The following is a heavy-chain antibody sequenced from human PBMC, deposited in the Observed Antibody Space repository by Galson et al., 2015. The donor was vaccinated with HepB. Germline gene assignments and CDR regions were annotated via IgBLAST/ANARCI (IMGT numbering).Heavy chain of an antibody. CDR1: GFTFSIYS. Sequence: SLRLSCAASGFTFSIYSMNWVRPAPGKGLEWVSSISSSSSYIYYADSVKGRFTISRDNAKNSLYLQMNSLRAEDTAVYYCARGQQLYAFDIWGQGTMVTASS. V-gene: IGHV3-21*01. CDR2: ISSSSSYI. J-gene: IGHJ3*02. D-gene: IGHD6-13*01. CDR3: ARGQQLYAFDI.